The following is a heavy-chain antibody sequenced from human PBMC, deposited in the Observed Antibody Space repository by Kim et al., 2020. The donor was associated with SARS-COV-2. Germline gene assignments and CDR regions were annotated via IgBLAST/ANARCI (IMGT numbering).Heavy chain of an antibody. CDR2: IYSGGST. Sequence: GGSLRLSCAASGFTVSSNYMSWVRQAPGKGLEWVSVIYSGGSTYYADSVKGRFTISRDNSKNTLYLQMNSLRAEDTAVYYCAAPRGHSYGHHDYWYFDLWGRGTLVTVSS. V-gene: IGHV3-66*01. CDR3: AAPRGHSYGHHDYWYFDL. D-gene: IGHD5-18*01. CDR1: GFTVSSNY. J-gene: IGHJ2*01.